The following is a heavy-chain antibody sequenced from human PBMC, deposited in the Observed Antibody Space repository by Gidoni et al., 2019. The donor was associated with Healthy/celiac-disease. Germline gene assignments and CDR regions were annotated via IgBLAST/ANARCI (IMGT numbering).Heavy chain of an antibody. V-gene: IGHV3-30-3*01. J-gene: IGHJ5*02. Sequence: QVQLVESGGGVVQPGRSLRLSCAASGFTFSRYAMHWVRQAPGKGLEWVAVISYDGSNKYYADSVKGRFTISRDNSKNPLYLQMNSLRAEDTAVYYCARDPDFYCSGGSCYSGGFDPWGQGTLVTVSS. CDR3: ARDPDFYCSGGSCYSGGFDP. CDR1: GFTFSRYA. D-gene: IGHD2-15*01. CDR2: ISYDGSNK.